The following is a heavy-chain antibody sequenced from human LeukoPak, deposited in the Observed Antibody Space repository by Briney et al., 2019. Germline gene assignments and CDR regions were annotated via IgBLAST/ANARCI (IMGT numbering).Heavy chain of an antibody. CDR2: ISSSSSYI. Sequence: GGSLRLSCAASGFTFTSYTMTWVRQAPGKGLEWVSSISSSSSYIYYADSVKGRFTISRDNAKNSLYLQMNSLRAEDTALYYCAKDSGDEYNWFDPWGQGTLVTVSS. CDR1: GFTFTSYT. V-gene: IGHV3-21*04. CDR3: AKDSGDEYNWFDP. D-gene: IGHD7-27*01. J-gene: IGHJ5*02.